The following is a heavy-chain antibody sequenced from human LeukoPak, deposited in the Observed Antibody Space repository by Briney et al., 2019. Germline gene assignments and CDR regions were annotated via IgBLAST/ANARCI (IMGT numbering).Heavy chain of an antibody. CDR3: AKDLDIVATITGN. Sequence: GGSLRLSCAASGFTFSSYAMSWVRQAPGEGLEWVSGVSGSGGSTYYADSVKGRFTISRDNSKNTLYLQMNSLRAEDTAVYYCAKDLDIVATITGNWGQGTLVTVSS. CDR2: VSGSGGST. CDR1: GFTFSSYA. V-gene: IGHV3-23*01. J-gene: IGHJ4*02. D-gene: IGHD5-12*01.